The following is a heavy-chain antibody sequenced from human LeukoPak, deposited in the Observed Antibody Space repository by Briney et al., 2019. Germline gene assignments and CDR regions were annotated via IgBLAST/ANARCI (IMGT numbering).Heavy chain of an antibody. J-gene: IGHJ5*02. Sequence: ASVKVSCKASGYTFTSYDINWVRQATGQGLEWMGWMNPNSGNTGYAQKFQGRVTMTRNTSISTAYMELSSPRSEDTAVYYCARAQLLGRYWFDPWGQGTLVTVSS. CDR1: GYTFTSYD. D-gene: IGHD2-2*01. CDR2: MNPNSGNT. CDR3: ARAQLLGRYWFDP. V-gene: IGHV1-8*01.